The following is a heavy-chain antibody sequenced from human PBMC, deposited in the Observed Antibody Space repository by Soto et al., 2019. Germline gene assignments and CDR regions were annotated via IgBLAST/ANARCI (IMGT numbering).Heavy chain of an antibody. Sequence: SETLSLTCTVSGGSINSGDYYWTWVRQPPGKGLEWIGNIFHSGSTYYTPSLQSRVTISLDTSKNHFSLKLSSVTPADTAVYYCARDRYYGSGTYYNFYSGMDVWGQGTTVTSP. CDR3: ARDRYYGSGTYYNFYSGMDV. J-gene: IGHJ6*02. V-gene: IGHV4-30-4*01. D-gene: IGHD3-10*01. CDR1: GGSINSGDYY. CDR2: IFHSGST.